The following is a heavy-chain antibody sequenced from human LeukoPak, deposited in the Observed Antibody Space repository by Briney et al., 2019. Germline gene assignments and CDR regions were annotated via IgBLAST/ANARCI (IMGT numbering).Heavy chain of an antibody. CDR1: GFSFCDSD. J-gene: IGHJ4*02. D-gene: IGHD1-26*01. V-gene: IGHV3-23*01. Sequence: PGGSLRLSCAASGFSFCDSDMNWFRQAPGEGPQWVANINYLGLRTYYADSVKGRFTIARDNSKNMLFLQMDGLRVEDTALYYCAKDPNWEGGYWGQGTLVTVSS. CDR2: INYLGLRT. CDR3: AKDPNWEGGY.